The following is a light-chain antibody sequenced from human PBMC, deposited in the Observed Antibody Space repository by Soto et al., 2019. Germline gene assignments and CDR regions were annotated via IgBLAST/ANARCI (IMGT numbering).Light chain of an antibody. V-gene: IGLV1-44*01. CDR3: AAWDDSLDGPV. Sequence: QSVLTQPPSASGAPGQRVTISCSGSSPNIGSNTVNWYQQFPGTAPRVLMYSNNQRPSGVPDRFSGSKSGTSVFLAISGLQSDDEADYYCAAWDDSLDGPVFGGGTKVTVL. J-gene: IGLJ3*02. CDR2: SNN. CDR1: SPNIGSNT.